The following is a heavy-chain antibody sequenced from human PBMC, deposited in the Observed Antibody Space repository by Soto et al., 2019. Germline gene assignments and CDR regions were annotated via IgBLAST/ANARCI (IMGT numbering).Heavy chain of an antibody. J-gene: IGHJ4*02. CDR1: GGSISSSSYY. D-gene: IGHD5-12*01. V-gene: IGHV4-39*01. CDR2: IYYSGST. CDR3: ARRLVATIGLCDY. Sequence: QLQLQESGPGLVKPSETLSLTCTVSGGSISSSSYYWGWIRQPPGKGLEWIGSIYYSGSTYYNPSVESRLTISVDTSKNQFSLKLSSVTAADTAVYYCARRLVATIGLCDYWGQGTLVTVSS.